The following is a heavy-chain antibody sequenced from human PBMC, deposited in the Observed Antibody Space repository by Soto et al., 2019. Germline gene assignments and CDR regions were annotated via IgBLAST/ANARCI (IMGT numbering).Heavy chain of an antibody. J-gene: IGHJ5*02. CDR1: GGSFSGYY. CDR3: ARGRRGHFVVVTARPQNHNWFDP. V-gene: IGHV4-34*01. CDR2: INHSGST. D-gene: IGHD2-21*02. Sequence: SETLSLTCAVYGGSFSGYYWSWIRQPPGKGLEWIGEINHSGSTNYNPSLKSRVTISVDTSKNQFSLKLSSVTAADTAVYYCARGRRGHFVVVTARPQNHNWFDPWGQGTLVTVSS.